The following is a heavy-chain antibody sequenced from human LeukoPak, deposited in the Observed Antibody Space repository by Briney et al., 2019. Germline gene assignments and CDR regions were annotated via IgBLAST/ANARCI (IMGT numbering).Heavy chain of an antibody. V-gene: IGHV4-34*01. CDR3: ARHERSGRLRSLGLFDY. CDR1: GGSFSGYY. CDR2: INHSGST. Sequence: SETLSLTCAVCGGSFSGYYWSWIRQPPGKGLEWIGEINHSGSTNYNPSLKSRVTISVDTSKNQFSLKLSSVTAADTAVYYCARHERSGRLRSLGLFDYWGQGTLVTVSS. D-gene: IGHD5-12*01. J-gene: IGHJ4*02.